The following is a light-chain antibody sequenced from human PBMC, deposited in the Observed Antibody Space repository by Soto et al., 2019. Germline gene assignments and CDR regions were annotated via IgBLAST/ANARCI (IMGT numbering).Light chain of an antibody. Sequence: EIVLTQSPGTLSLSPGERATLSCRASQSVSSSYLAWYQQKPGQAPRLLIYGASSRATGIPDRFSGSGSGTDFTLTISRVEPEDFAVYYCQQYGSSHLYTFGQGTKLEIK. V-gene: IGKV3-20*01. J-gene: IGKJ2*01. CDR3: QQYGSSHLYT. CDR1: QSVSSSY. CDR2: GAS.